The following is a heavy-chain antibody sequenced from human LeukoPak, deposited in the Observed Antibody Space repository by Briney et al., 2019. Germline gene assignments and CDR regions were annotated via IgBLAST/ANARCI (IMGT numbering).Heavy chain of an antibody. Sequence: PSQTLSLTCTASGGSVSSGVYYWSWIRQHPGQGLEWIGYVYYSGTTYYNPSLKSRVTISLDTSKNQFSLKLSSVTAADTAVYYCATYGGNYYFDYWGQGTLVTVSS. CDR1: GGSVSSGVYY. CDR2: VYYSGTT. D-gene: IGHD4-23*01. J-gene: IGHJ4*02. V-gene: IGHV4-31*03. CDR3: ATYGGNYYFDY.